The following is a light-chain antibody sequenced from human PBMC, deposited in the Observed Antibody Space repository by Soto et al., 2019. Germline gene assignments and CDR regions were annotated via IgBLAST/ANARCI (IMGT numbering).Light chain of an antibody. CDR3: QQFGSSPPAFT. Sequence: ESMLTQSPGTLSLSPGERATLSCRASQSVSTRYLAWYQQKPGQAPRLLIYGASIRATGIPDRFSGSGSVTDFTLTISRLEPEDFAVYDCQQFGSSPPAFTFGQGTKLEI. J-gene: IGKJ2*01. V-gene: IGKV3-20*01. CDR2: GAS. CDR1: QSVSTRY.